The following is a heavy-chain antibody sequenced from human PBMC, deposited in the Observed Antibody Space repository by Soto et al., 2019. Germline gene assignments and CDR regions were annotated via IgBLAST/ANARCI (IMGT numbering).Heavy chain of an antibody. V-gene: IGHV4-34*01. Sequence: SETLSLTCAVYGGSFSGYYWSWIRPPPGKGLEWIGEINHSGSTNYNPSLKSRVTISVDTSKNQFSLKLSSVTAADTAVYYCARMRPVVVVAARRFNWFDPWGQGTLVTVSS. CDR1: GGSFSGYY. CDR3: ARMRPVVVVAARRFNWFDP. D-gene: IGHD2-15*01. J-gene: IGHJ5*02. CDR2: INHSGST.